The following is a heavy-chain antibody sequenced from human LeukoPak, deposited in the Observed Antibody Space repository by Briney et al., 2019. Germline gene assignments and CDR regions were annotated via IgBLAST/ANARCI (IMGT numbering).Heavy chain of an antibody. CDR3: ARDVGQRTGNY. V-gene: IGHV4-39*07. Sequence: SETLSLTCIVSGGSISSSTFYWGWIRQPPGKGLEWIGSIYYSGSTYYNPSLKSRVTMSVDKSKNRLSLNLISVTAADTAVYYCARDVGQRTGNYWGQGTLVTVSS. CDR2: IYYSGST. CDR1: GGSISSSTFY. J-gene: IGHJ4*02. D-gene: IGHD1-14*01.